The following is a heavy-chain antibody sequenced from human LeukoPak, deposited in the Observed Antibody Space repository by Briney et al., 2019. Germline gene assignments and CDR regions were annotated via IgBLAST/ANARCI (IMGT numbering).Heavy chain of an antibody. V-gene: IGHV1-18*04. Sequence: ASVSVSCKASGYTFTNYGISWVRQAPGQGLEWMGWISAYNGNTNYAQKLQGRVTMTTDTSTSTAYMELRSLRSDDTAVYYCAVASLTPGAFDIWGQGTMVTVSS. D-gene: IGHD1-14*01. CDR3: AVASLTPGAFDI. CDR2: ISAYNGNT. J-gene: IGHJ3*02. CDR1: GYTFTNYG.